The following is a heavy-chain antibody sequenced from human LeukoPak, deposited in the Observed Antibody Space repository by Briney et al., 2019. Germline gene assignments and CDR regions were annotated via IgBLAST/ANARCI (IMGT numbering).Heavy chain of an antibody. CDR1: GYTFTGYY. CDR2: INPDNGGT. V-gene: IGHV1-2*02. Sequence: GASVKVSCKASGYTFTGYYMHWVLQAPGQGLEWMGWINPDNGGTNYAQKFQGRVTMTRDMSISTAYMELSRLRSDDTAVYYYAREPSNSGYDYLYYFDYWGQGTLVTVSS. J-gene: IGHJ4*02. CDR3: AREPSNSGYDYLYYFDY. D-gene: IGHD5-12*01.